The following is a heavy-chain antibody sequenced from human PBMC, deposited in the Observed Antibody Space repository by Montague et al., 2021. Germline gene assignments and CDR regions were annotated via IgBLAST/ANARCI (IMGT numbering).Heavy chain of an antibody. Sequence: SETLSLTCTVSGGSISRSSYYWGWIRQPPGKGPEWIGSIYSSGSTYYNPSLKSRVTISADTSKNQFSLKLNSVTAADTAVYYCTRPGGYCTNDTCYFWFAPWGQGILVTVSS. CDR1: GGSISRSSYY. J-gene: IGHJ5*02. V-gene: IGHV4-39*01. CDR2: IYSSGST. CDR3: TRPGGYCTNDTCYFWFAP. D-gene: IGHD2-8*01.